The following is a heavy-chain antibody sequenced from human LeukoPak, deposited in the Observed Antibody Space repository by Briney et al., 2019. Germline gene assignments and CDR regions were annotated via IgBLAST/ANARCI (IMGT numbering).Heavy chain of an antibody. CDR2: INHSGST. CDR3: ARTARFITMTAENFDY. J-gene: IGHJ4*02. Sequence: SETLSLTCAVYGGSFSGYYWSWIRQPPGKGLEWIGEINHSGSTYYNPSLKSRATISVDTSKNQFSLKLSSVTAADTAVFYCARTARFITMTAENFDYWGQGTLVTVSS. CDR1: GGSFSGYY. V-gene: IGHV4-34*01. D-gene: IGHD3-22*01.